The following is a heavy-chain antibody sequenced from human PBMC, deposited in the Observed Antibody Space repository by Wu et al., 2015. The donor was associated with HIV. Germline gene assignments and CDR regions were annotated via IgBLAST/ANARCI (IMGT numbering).Heavy chain of an antibody. CDR2: INPNSGGT. CDR3: ARGHQRDRHYYYYGMDV. CDR1: GYTFTGYY. J-gene: IGHJ6*02. D-gene: IGHD1-14*01. Sequence: QVQLVQSGAEVKKPGASVKVSCKASGYTFTGYYMHWVRQAPGQGLEWMGWINPNSGGTNYAQKFQGRVTMTRDTSISTAYMELSRLRSDDTAVYYCARGHQRDRHYYYYGMDVWAKGPRSPSP. V-gene: IGHV1-2*02.